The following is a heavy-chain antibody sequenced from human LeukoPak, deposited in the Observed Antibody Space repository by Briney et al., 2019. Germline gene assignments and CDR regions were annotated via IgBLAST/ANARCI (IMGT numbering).Heavy chain of an antibody. CDR3: AKSGIGGLRGGYFDY. V-gene: IGHV3-30*02. CDR2: IRYDGNKK. D-gene: IGHD4-17*01. J-gene: IGHJ4*02. Sequence: PGGSLRLSCAASGFTFSSHGMHWVRQAPGKGLEWVAFIRYDGNKKYYADSVKGRFTISRDNSKNTLYLQMNSLRAEDTAVYYCAKSGIGGLRGGYFDYWGQGTLVTVSS. CDR1: GFTFSSHG.